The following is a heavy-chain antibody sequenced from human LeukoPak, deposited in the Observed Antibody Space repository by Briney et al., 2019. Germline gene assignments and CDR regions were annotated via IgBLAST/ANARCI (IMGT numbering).Heavy chain of an antibody. D-gene: IGHD3-16*02. CDR3: ARLPIMITFGGVIVEYYFDY. CDR2: IYYSGST. J-gene: IGHJ4*02. V-gene: IGHV4-39*01. Sequence: WVRKAPGKGLEWIGSIYYSGSTYYNPSLKSRVTISVDTSKNQFSLKLSSVTAADTAVYYCARLPIMITFGGVIVEYYFDYWGQGTLVTVSS.